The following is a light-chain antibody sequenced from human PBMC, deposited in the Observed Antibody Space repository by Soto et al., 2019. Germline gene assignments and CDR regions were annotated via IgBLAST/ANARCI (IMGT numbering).Light chain of an antibody. CDR2: GAS. CDR1: QSVSSNY. V-gene: IGKV3-20*01. Sequence: DIVLTQSPDTLSLSPGERATLSCRASQSVSSNYLAWYQQKPGQAPRLLIYGASTRATGIPDRFSGSGSGTDFTLTISRLEPEDFAVYYCQQYGSSPYTFGLGTKLEIK. CDR3: QQYGSSPYT. J-gene: IGKJ2*01.